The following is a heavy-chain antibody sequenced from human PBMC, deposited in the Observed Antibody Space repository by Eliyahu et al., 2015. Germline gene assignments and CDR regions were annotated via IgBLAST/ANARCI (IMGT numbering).Heavy chain of an antibody. Sequence: EVQLVESGGGLVQPGRSLXXSCAGSGFXFGDYALHWVRQAPGKGLGWVSTISWMGGSIAYADSVKGRFTISRDNAKNSLYLQMNSLRAEDTAFYYCAKGTAAGMMAPNDHWGQGTLVTVSS. V-gene: IGHV3-9*01. D-gene: IGHD6-13*01. J-gene: IGHJ4*02. CDR1: GFXFGDYA. CDR2: ISWMGGSI. CDR3: AKGTAAGMMAPNDH.